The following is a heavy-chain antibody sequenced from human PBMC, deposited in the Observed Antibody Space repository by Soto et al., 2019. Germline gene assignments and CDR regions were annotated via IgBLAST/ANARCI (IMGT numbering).Heavy chain of an antibody. CDR1: GYTFTSYG. CDR2: ISAYNGNT. Sequence: QVPLVQSGAEVKKPGASVKVSCKASGYTFTSYGISWVRQAPGQGLEWMGWISAYNGNTNYAQKLQGRVTMTTDTATSTANMELRSLRSDDTAVYYCARVNIITKIVGEDLSFSLDAFDIWGQGTMVTVSS. D-gene: IGHD3-22*01. J-gene: IGHJ3*02. CDR3: ARVNIITKIVGEDLSFSLDAFDI. V-gene: IGHV1-18*01.